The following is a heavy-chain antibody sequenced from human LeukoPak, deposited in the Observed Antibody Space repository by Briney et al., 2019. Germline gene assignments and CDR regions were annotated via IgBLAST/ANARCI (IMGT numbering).Heavy chain of an antibody. CDR2: IRFDGSNK. CDR3: AKEHYDSSGLQPDC. CDR1: GFTFSSYG. Sequence: GGSLRLSCAASGFTFSSYGMHWVRQAPGKGLERVAFIRFDGSNKYYAESAKGRFTISRDNSKNTLYLQMNSLRAEDTAVFYCAKEHYDSSGLQPDCWGQGTLVTVSS. D-gene: IGHD3-22*01. J-gene: IGHJ4*02. V-gene: IGHV3-30*02.